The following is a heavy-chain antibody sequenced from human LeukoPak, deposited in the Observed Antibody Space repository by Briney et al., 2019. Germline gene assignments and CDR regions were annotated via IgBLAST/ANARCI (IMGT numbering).Heavy chain of an antibody. CDR2: IYYSGST. CDR3: ARVDIVVVQYYFDY. D-gene: IGHD2-15*01. J-gene: IGHJ4*02. V-gene: IGHV4-39*07. Sequence: SETLSLTCTVSGSSISSYYWGWIRQPPGKGLEWIGSIYYSGSTYYNPSLKSRVTISVDTSKNQFSLKLSSVTAADTAVYYCARVDIVVVQYYFDYWGQGTLVTVSS. CDR1: GSSISSYY.